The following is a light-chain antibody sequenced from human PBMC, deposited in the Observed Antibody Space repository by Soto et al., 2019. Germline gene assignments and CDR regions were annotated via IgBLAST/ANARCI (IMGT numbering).Light chain of an antibody. CDR3: QQYDYLPLGT. CDR1: QDISNY. Sequence: DIQMTQSPSSLSASVGDRVTITCQASQDISNYLNWYQQKPGKAPKLLIYDASNLETGVPSRFSGSGSGTDFTFTISSLQPDDIATYYCQQYDYLPLGTFGPGTKVDIK. J-gene: IGKJ3*01. V-gene: IGKV1-33*01. CDR2: DAS.